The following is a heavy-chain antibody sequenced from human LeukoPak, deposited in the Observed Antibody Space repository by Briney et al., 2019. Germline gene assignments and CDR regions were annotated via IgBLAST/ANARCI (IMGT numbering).Heavy chain of an antibody. J-gene: IGHJ5*02. D-gene: IGHD6-13*01. CDR3: ARVQAHSSSWYDWFDP. CDR2: IYYSGST. CDR1: GGSISSYY. Sequence: SETLSLTCTVSGGSISSYYWSWIRQPPGKGLEWIGYIYYSGSTNYNPSLKSRVTISVDTSKNQFSLKLSSVTAADTAVYYCARVQAHSSSWYDWFDPWGQGTLVTVSS. V-gene: IGHV4-59*01.